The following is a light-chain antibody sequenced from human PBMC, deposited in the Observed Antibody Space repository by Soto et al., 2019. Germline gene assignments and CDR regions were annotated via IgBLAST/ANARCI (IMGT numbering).Light chain of an antibody. J-gene: IGKJ1*01. CDR1: QSISSW. CDR3: QHYKMYSPWT. Sequence: DSQMTQSPCTLYAPVGDRVTITCRASQSISSWLAWYHQKPGKAPKLLIYDVSSLQSGVPSRFSGSGSGTEFTLTISSLQPDDFATYHCQHYKMYSPWTVGQGTQVEIK. CDR2: DVS. V-gene: IGKV1-5*01.